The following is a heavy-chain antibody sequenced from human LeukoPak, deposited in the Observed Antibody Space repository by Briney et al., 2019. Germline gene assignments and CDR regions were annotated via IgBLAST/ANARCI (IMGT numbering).Heavy chain of an antibody. CDR1: GGSISSYY. V-gene: IGHV4-59*01. Sequence: SETLSLTCTGSGGSISSYYWSWIRQPPGKGLEWIGYIYYSGSTNYNPSLKSRVTISVDTSKNQFSLKLSSVTAADTAVYYCAREYSSGSYVYWGQGTLVTVSS. CDR3: AREYSSGSYVY. CDR2: IYYSGST. D-gene: IGHD3-10*01. J-gene: IGHJ4*02.